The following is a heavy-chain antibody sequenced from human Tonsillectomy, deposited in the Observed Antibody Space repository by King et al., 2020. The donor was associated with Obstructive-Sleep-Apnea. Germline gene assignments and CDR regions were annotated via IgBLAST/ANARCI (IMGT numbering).Heavy chain of an antibody. CDR2: ISWNSGSI. CDR1: GFTFDDYA. Sequence: VLLVESGGGLVQPGRSLRLSCAASGFTFDDYAMHWVRQAPGKGLEWVSGISWNSGSIGYADSVKGRFTISRDNAKNSLYLQMNSLRAEDTALYYCARGFGESGMDVWGQGTTVTVSS. V-gene: IGHV3-9*01. J-gene: IGHJ6*02. D-gene: IGHD3-10*01. CDR3: ARGFGESGMDV.